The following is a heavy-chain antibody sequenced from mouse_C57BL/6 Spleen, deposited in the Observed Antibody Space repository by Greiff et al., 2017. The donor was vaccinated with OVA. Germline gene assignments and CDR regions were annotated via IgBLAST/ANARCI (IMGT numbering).Heavy chain of an antibody. D-gene: IGHD2-4*01. J-gene: IGHJ4*01. CDR1: GYTFTDYY. Sequence: VQLQQSGPVLVKPGASVKMSCKASGYTFTDYYMNWVKQSHGKSLEWIGVINPYNGCTSYNQKFKGKATLTVDKSSSTAYMELNSLTSEDSAVYYCARRYYDYDEGYYYAMDYWGQGTSVTVSS. V-gene: IGHV1-19*01. CDR3: ARRYYDYDEGYYYAMDY. CDR2: INPYNGCT.